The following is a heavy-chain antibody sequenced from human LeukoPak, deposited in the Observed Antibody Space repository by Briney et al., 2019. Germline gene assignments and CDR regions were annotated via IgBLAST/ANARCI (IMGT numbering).Heavy chain of an antibody. CDR3: ARRLDDFVDGEGLHHWFDP. CDR1: GGSISSGSYY. Sequence: PSETLSLTCTVSGGSISSGSYYWSWIRQPAGKGLEWIGRIYTSGSTNYNPSLKSRVTISVDTSKNQFSLKLSSVTAADTGVYFCARRLDDFVDGEGLHHWFDPWGQGTLVTVSS. V-gene: IGHV4-61*02. CDR2: IYTSGST. D-gene: IGHD2-15*01. J-gene: IGHJ5*02.